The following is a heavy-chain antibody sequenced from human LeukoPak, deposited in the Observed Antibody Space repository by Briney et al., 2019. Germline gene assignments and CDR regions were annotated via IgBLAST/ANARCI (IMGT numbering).Heavy chain of an antibody. Sequence: ESGPTLVNPTQTLTLTCTFSGFSLTTSGVGVGWIRQPPGKALEWLALIYWDDDRRYSPSLKTRLTITKDTPENQVVLTMTNMDPADTATYYCARDSSGYYGFDYWGQGTLVTVSS. D-gene: IGHD3-22*01. V-gene: IGHV2-5*02. J-gene: IGHJ4*02. CDR1: GFSLTTSGVG. CDR2: IYWDDDR. CDR3: ARDSSGYYGFDY.